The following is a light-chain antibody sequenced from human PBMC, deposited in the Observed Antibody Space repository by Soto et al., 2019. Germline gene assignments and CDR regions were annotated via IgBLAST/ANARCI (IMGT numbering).Light chain of an antibody. Sequence: EIVLTQSPGTLSLSPGERATLSCRASQSVGGSYLAWFQQKPGQAPRLLIYVASTRATGVPDRFSGSGSATDFSLTINSLEPEDFAVYYFQHYGSSPWTFGQGTKVLIK. CDR3: QHYGSSPWT. J-gene: IGKJ1*01. V-gene: IGKV3-20*01. CDR1: QSVGGSY. CDR2: VAS.